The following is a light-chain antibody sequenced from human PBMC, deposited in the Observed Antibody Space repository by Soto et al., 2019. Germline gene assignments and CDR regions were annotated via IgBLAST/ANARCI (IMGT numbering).Light chain of an antibody. Sequence: QSVLTQPASVSGSPGQSITISCTGTSSDVGGYNYVSWYQQHPVKAPKLMIYDVTNPPSGVSDRFSGSKAGNTASLTISGFQAEDEADYYCSSYTRSSTPYVFGTGTKLTVL. V-gene: IGLV2-14*01. CDR2: DVT. J-gene: IGLJ1*01. CDR1: SSDVGGYNY. CDR3: SSYTRSSTPYV.